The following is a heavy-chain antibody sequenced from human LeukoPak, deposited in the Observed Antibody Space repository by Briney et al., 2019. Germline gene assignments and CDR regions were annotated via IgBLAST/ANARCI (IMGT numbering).Heavy chain of an antibody. CDR3: SRSSIAVAWN. CDR1: GFTFSSFW. Sequence: GGSLRPSCAASGFTFSSFWMTWVRQAPGKGLEWVANIKQDGSEKFYVDSVRGRFTISRDNAKNSLYLQMNSLRAEDTAIYYCSRSSIAVAWNWGQGTLVTVSS. V-gene: IGHV3-7*01. J-gene: IGHJ4*02. CDR2: IKQDGSEK. D-gene: IGHD6-19*01.